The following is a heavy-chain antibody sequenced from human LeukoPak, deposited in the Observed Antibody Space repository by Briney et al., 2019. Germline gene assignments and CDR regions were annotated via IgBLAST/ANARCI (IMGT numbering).Heavy chain of an antibody. Sequence: SETLSLTCSVSGVSITSGSYYWSWIRQTPEKGLEWIGQINHSGDTSYNPSLRSRITLSVDRSKNQFSLKVTSVTAADTGVYYCARGPGTVGLSPWGQGTLVTVSS. CDR3: ARGPGTVGLSP. V-gene: IGHV4-39*07. J-gene: IGHJ5*02. CDR2: INHSGDT. CDR1: GVSITSGSYY. D-gene: IGHD1/OR15-1a*01.